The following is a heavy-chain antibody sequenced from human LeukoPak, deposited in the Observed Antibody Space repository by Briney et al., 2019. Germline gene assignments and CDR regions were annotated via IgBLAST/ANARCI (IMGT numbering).Heavy chain of an antibody. D-gene: IGHD3-10*01. CDR3: ARDLYYYGSGSYYSADPWFDP. CDR1: GFTFSSYW. CDR2: IKQDGSEK. J-gene: IGHJ5*02. Sequence: GGSLRLSCAASGFTFSSYWISWVRQAPGKGLEWVANIKQDGSEKYYVDSVKGRFTISRDNAKNSLYLQMNSLRAEDTAVYYCARDLYYYGSGSYYSADPWFDPWGQGTLVTVSS. V-gene: IGHV3-7*03.